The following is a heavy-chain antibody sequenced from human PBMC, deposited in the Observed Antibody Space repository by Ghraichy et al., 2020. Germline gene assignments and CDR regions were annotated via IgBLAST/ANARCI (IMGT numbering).Heavy chain of an antibody. J-gene: IGHJ4*02. CDR1: GFTFSSYA. CDR2: ISGSGGST. D-gene: IGHD5-18*01. Sequence: GGSLRLSCAASGFTFSSYAMSWVRQAPGKGLEWVSAISGSGGSTYYADSVKGRFTISRDNSKNTLYLQMNSLRAEDTAVYYCAKDLQLWSGSMIDYWGQGTLVTVSS. CDR3: AKDLQLWSGSMIDY. V-gene: IGHV3-23*01.